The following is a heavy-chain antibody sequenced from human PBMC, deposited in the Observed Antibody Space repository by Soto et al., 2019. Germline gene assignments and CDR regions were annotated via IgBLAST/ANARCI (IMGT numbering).Heavy chain of an antibody. J-gene: IGHJ4*02. CDR2: INPSGGST. CDR3: ARDFDVLRDGDYVSGRGPVDY. D-gene: IGHD4-17*01. V-gene: IGHV1-46*01. CDR1: GYTFTSYY. Sequence: QVQLVQSGAEVKKPGASVKVSCKASGYTFTSYYMHWVRQAPGQGLEWMGIINPSGGSTSYAQKFQGRVTMTRDTSTSTVYMELSSLRSEDTAVYYCARDFDVLRDGDYVSGRGPVDYWGQGTLVTVSS.